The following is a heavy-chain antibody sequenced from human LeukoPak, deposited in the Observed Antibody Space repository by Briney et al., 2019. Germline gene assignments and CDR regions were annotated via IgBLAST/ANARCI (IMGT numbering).Heavy chain of an antibody. CDR2: INPNSGGT. V-gene: IGHV1-2*02. J-gene: IGHJ5*02. CDR3: ARPTYYGSGSYSADWFDP. Sequence: ASVKVSCKASGSTFTDYYMHWVRQAPGQGLEWMGWINPNSGGTNFAQKFQGRVTMTRDTSISTAYMELSRLRSDDTAVYYCARPTYYGSGSYSADWFDPWGQGTLVTVSS. CDR1: GSTFTDYY. D-gene: IGHD3-10*01.